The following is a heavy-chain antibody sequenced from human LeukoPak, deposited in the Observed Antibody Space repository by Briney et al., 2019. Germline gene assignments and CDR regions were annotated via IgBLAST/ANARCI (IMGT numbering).Heavy chain of an antibody. CDR2: IYYSGST. CDR1: GGSISSSSYY. Sequence: SETLSPTCTVSGGSISSSSYYWGWIRQPPGKGLEWIGSIYYSGSTYYNPSLKSRVTISVDTSKNQFSLKLSSVTAADTAVYYCAKEVRRGFGESRDYWGQGTLVTVSS. D-gene: IGHD3-10*01. J-gene: IGHJ4*02. V-gene: IGHV4-39*02. CDR3: AKEVRRGFGESRDY.